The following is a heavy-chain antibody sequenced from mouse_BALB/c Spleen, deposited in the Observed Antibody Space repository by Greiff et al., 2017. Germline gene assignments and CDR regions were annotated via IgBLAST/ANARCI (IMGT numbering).Heavy chain of an antibody. CDR3: ARQDDWDGYFDV. V-gene: IGHV5-12-1*01. D-gene: IGHD4-1*01. Sequence: EVHLVESGGGLVKPGGSLKLSCAASGFAFSSYDMSWVRQTPEKRLEWVAYISSGGGSTYYPDTVKGRFTISRDNAKNTLYLQMSSLKSEDTAMYYCARQDDWDGYFDVWGAGTTVTVSS. CDR2: ISSGGGST. CDR1: GFAFSSYD. J-gene: IGHJ1*01.